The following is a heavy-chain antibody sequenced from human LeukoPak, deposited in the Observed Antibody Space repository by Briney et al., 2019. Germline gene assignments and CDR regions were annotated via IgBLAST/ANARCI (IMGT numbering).Heavy chain of an antibody. V-gene: IGHV1-46*01. CDR2: INPSGGST. Sequence: ASVKVSCKASGYTFTSYYMHWVRQAPGQGLEWMGIINPSGGSTSYAQKFQGRVTMTRDTSTSTVYMELSSLRSEDTAVYYCARGGGYYGSGSYERDYYGMDVWGQGTTVTVSS. CDR1: GYTFTSYY. D-gene: IGHD3-10*01. J-gene: IGHJ6*02. CDR3: ARGGGYYGSGSYERDYYGMDV.